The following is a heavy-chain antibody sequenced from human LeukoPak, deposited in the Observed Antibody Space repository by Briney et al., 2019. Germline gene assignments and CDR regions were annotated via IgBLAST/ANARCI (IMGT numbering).Heavy chain of an antibody. Sequence: SETLSLTCAVYGGSFSGYYWSWIRQPPGKGLQWIGSIYYSGSTYYNPSLKSRVTISVDTSKNQLSLRLNSVTAADTAVYYCARPGATATDGFDIWGQGTLVTVSS. V-gene: IGHV4-34*01. D-gene: IGHD2-2*01. CDR2: IYYSGST. CDR1: GGSFSGYY. CDR3: ARPGATATDGFDI. J-gene: IGHJ3*02.